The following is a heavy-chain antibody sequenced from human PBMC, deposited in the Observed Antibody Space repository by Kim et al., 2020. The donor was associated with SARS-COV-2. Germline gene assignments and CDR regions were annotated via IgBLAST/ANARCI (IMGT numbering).Heavy chain of an antibody. CDR2: IYYSGST. Sequence: SETLSLTCTVSGGSISTYYWTWIRQPPGKGLEWIGSIYYSGSTNYNPSLKSRVTISVDTSKNQFSLKLSSVTAADTAVYYCARKVGGTTGLLDPWGQGTL. CDR3: ARKVGGTTGLLDP. CDR1: GGSISTYY. D-gene: IGHD1-1*01. J-gene: IGHJ5*02. V-gene: IGHV4-59*01.